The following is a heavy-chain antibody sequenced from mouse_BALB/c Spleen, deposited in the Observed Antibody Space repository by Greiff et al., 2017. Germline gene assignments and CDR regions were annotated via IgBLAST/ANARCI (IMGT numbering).Heavy chain of an antibody. Sequence: VQLQQSGPQLVRPGASVKISCKASGYSFTSYWMHWVEQRPGQGLEWIGMIDPSDSETRLNQKFKDKATLTVDKSSSTAYMQLSSPTSEDSAVYYCARSWGGNYFYYAMDYWGQGTSVTVSS. J-gene: IGHJ4*01. V-gene: IGHV1S126*01. CDR1: GYSFTSYW. CDR2: IDPSDSET. CDR3: ARSWGGNYFYYAMDY. D-gene: IGHD2-1*01.